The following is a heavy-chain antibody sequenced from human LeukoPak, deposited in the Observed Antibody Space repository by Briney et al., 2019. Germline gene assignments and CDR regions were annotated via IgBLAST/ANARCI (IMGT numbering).Heavy chain of an antibody. CDR3: ARTKGFLEWLHFDY. CDR2: INPNSGGT. J-gene: IGHJ4*02. CDR1: GYTFTGYY. V-gene: IGHV1-2*03. Sequence: LVASVKVSCKASGYTFTGYYMHWVRQAPGQGLEWMGWINPNSGGTNYAQKFQGRVTMTRDTSISTAYMELSRLRSDDTAVYYCARTKGFLEWLHFDYWGQGTLVTVSS. D-gene: IGHD3-3*01.